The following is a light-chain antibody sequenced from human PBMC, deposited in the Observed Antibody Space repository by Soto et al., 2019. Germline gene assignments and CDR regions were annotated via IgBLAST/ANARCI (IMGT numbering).Light chain of an antibody. CDR3: QQYGSSLYT. CDR1: QSISSSY. Sequence: EVVLTQSPGTLSLSPGERATLSCRASQSISSSYLAWYQQKPGQAPRLLIYGASSRATGIPDRFSGSGSGTDFTLIIRGLEPEDSAVYYCQQYGSSLYTFGQGTKVDIK. V-gene: IGKV3-20*01. CDR2: GAS. J-gene: IGKJ2*01.